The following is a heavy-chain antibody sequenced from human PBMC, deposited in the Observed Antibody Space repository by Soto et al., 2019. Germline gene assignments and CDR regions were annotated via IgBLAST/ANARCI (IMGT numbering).Heavy chain of an antibody. CDR1: GFTFSSYS. CDR2: ISSSSSYI. CDR3: ARGKRINDYIWGSYRPPSYYFDY. J-gene: IGHJ4*01. D-gene: IGHD3-16*02. Sequence: EVQLVESGGGLVKPGGSLRLSCAASGFTFSSYSMNWVRQAPGKGLEWVSSISSSSSYIYYADSVKGRFTISRDNAKNSLYLQMNSLRAEETAVYYCARGKRINDYIWGSYRPPSYYFDYWGQGTLVTVSS. V-gene: IGHV3-21*01.